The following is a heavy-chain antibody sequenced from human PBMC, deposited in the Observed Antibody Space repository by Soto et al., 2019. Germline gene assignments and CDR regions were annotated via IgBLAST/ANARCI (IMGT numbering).Heavy chain of an antibody. V-gene: IGHV4-31*03. J-gene: IGHJ4*02. CDR2: IYYSGTT. CDR3: ARVVSGSYLAY. Sequence: QVQLQESGPGLVKASQTLSLTCTVSGGTITTGGHFWSWIRQYPGKGVEWIGYIYYSGTTHYNPSLKSRVTISIDTSKNQFSLNLSSVTAADTAVYYCARVVSGSYLAYWGQGTLVTVSS. CDR1: GGTITTGGHF. D-gene: IGHD1-26*01.